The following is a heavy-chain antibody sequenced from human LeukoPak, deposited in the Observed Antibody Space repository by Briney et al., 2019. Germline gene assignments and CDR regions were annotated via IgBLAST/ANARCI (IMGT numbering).Heavy chain of an antibody. CDR3: ARARGRITIFGVVMFDY. V-gene: IGHV4-38-2*01. J-gene: IGHJ4*02. Sequence: SETLSLTCAVSGYSISSGYYWGWIRQPPGKGLEWIGEINHSGSTNYNPSLKSRVTISVDTSKNQFSLKLSSVTAADTAVYYCARARGRITIFGVVMFDYWGQGTLVTVSS. D-gene: IGHD3-3*01. CDR1: GYSISSGYY. CDR2: INHSGST.